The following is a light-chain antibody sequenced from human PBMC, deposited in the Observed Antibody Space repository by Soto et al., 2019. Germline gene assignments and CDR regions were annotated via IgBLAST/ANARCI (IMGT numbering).Light chain of an antibody. J-gene: IGKJ2*01. V-gene: IGKV3-20*01. CDR3: QQYHNSPRT. Sequence: EIVLTQSPGTLSLSPGQRATLSCRASQTITTGYLAWYQHKPGQAPRLLIYDSSSRATAIPDRLSGSGSRTDFTLTISSLDPEDIALYYCQQYHNSPRTFGQGTRLDIK. CDR1: QTITTGY. CDR2: DSS.